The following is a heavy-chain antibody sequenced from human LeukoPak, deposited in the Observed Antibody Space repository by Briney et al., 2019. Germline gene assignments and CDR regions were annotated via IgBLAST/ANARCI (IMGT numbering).Heavy chain of an antibody. V-gene: IGHV4-34*01. Sequence: SETLSLTCAVYGGSFSGYYWSWIRQPPGKGLEWIGEINHSGSTNYNPSLKSRVTTSVDTSNNQFALKLSSVTAADTAVYYCASVIRISMIFYWGQGTLVTVSS. D-gene: IGHD3-22*01. CDR1: GGSFSGYY. CDR3: ASVIRISMIFY. J-gene: IGHJ4*02. CDR2: INHSGST.